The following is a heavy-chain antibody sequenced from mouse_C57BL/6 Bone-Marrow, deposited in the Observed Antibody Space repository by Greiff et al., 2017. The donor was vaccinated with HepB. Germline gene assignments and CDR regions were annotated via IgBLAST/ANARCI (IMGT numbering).Heavy chain of an antibody. CDR3: ARGYGSSYWYFDV. CDR1: GYAFSSSW. CDR2: IYPGDGDT. D-gene: IGHD1-1*01. Sequence: VQLQQSGPELVKPGASVKISCKASGYAFSSSWMNWVKQRPGKGLEWIGRIYPGDGDTNYNGKFKGKATLTVDKSSSTAYMELRSLTSEDSAVYYCARGYGSSYWYFDVWGTGTTVTVSS. J-gene: IGHJ1*03. V-gene: IGHV1-82*01.